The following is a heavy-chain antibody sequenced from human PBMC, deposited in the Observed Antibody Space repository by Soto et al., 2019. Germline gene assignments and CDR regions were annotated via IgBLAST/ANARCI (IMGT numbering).Heavy chain of an antibody. J-gene: IGHJ5*02. CDR2: INAGNGNT. Sequence: QVQLVQSGAEVKKPGASVKVSCKASGYTFTSYAMHWVRQAPGQRLEWMGWINAGNGNTKYSQKFQGRVTITRDTSASTVYMELSSLRSEDTAVYYCARGVAGPLHWFDPWGQGTLVTVSS. D-gene: IGHD6-19*01. V-gene: IGHV1-3*01. CDR3: ARGVAGPLHWFDP. CDR1: GYTFTSYA.